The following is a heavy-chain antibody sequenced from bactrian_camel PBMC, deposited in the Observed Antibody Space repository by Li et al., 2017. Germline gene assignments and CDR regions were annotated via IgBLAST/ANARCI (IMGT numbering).Heavy chain of an antibody. J-gene: IGHJ4*01. CDR2: ISPGSIT. D-gene: IGHD6*01. V-gene: IGHV3S56*01. Sequence: QVQLVESGGGLVQVGGSLRLSCVASGDTISRYCMGWFRQIPDKEREGVAGISPGSITIYASSLRGRFTISRDNAKNTVYLEFNSVKHDDSGMYYCAAKYGGNCGDWAQYHNWGQGTQVTVS. CDR3: AAKYGGNCGDWAQYHN. CDR1: GDTISRYC.